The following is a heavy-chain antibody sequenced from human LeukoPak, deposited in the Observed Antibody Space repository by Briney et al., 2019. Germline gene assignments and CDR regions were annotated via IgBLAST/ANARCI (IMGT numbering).Heavy chain of an antibody. CDR3: AKDRSSGYYYGDLDY. Sequence: GGSLRLSCAASGFTFSSYSMNWVRQAPGKGLEWVSSISSSSSYIYYADSVKGRFTISRDNAKNSLYLQMNSLRTEDTALYYCAKDRSSGYYYGDLDYWGQGTLVTVSS. CDR2: ISSSSSYI. V-gene: IGHV3-21*04. D-gene: IGHD3-22*01. J-gene: IGHJ4*02. CDR1: GFTFSSYS.